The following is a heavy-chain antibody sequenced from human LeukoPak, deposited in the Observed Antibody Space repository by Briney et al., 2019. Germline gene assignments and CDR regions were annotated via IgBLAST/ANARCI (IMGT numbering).Heavy chain of an antibody. D-gene: IGHD5-24*01. Sequence: GGSLRLSCAASGFSFSDSYMSWIRQAPGQGLEWLSYIKSSDTSTFYADSVKGRFTVSRDNAKNSLYLQLNSLRAEDTAVYYCARWRNMSSHAFDTWGQGTVVTVSS. CDR2: IKSSDTST. CDR3: ARWRNMSSHAFDT. V-gene: IGHV3-11*01. J-gene: IGHJ3*02. CDR1: GFSFSDSY.